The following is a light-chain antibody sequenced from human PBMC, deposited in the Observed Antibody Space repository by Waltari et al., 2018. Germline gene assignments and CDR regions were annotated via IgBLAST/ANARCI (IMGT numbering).Light chain of an antibody. CDR3: QQRRTWPLT. CDR2: DTS. Sequence: DIVLTQSPATLSLSPGERATLSCWASQSVSNYLAWYQQTPGQAPRLLIYDTSNRATGIPARFSGSGFGTDFTLTITSLEPEDFAVYYCQQRRTWPLTFGGGTKVEIK. CDR1: QSVSNY. V-gene: IGKV3-11*01. J-gene: IGKJ4*01.